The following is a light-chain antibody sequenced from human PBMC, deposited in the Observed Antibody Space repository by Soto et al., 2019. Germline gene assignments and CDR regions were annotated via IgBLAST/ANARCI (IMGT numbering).Light chain of an antibody. J-gene: IGKJ4*01. V-gene: IGKV1-39*01. CDR2: AAS. CDR3: KQSKSLPLT. CDR1: QSISSY. Sequence: DIQLTQSPSSLSASVGYRVTITSRASQSISSYLNWYQQKPGKAPKLLIYAASSLQSGVPSRFSGSGSGTDFSLTISSLQPEDFATYYCKQSKSLPLTFGGGTKVDIK.